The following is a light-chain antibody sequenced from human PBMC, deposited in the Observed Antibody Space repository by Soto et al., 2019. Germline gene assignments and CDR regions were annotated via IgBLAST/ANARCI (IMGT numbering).Light chain of an antibody. J-gene: IGKJ4*01. V-gene: IGKV1-12*01. CDR1: QGISRW. CDR2: TAS. CDR3: QQYNDLPLP. Sequence: DVQMTQSPSSVSASVGDRVTITCRASQGISRWLAWYQQKPGKAPKLLIYTASSLRSGVPSRFSGSGSGTEFTLTIISLQSEDSAVYYCQQYNDLPLPFGGGTKV.